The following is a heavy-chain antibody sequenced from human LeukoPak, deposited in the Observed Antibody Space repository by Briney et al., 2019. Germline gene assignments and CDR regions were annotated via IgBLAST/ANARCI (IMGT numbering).Heavy chain of an antibody. J-gene: IGHJ4*02. V-gene: IGHV3-9*01. CDR1: GFTFDDYA. Sequence: PGRSLRLSCAASGFTFDDYAMHWVRQAPGKGLEWVSGISWNSGSIGYADSVKGRFTLSRDNAKNSLYLQMNSLRAEDTALYYCAKDLEAAAGPDYWGQGTLVTVSS. CDR3: AKDLEAAAGPDY. CDR2: ISWNSGSI. D-gene: IGHD6-13*01.